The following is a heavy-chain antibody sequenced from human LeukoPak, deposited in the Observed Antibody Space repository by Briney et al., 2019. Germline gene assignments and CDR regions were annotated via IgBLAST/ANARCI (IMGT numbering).Heavy chain of an antibody. CDR2: INPNSGGT. Sequence: ASVKVSCKASGYTFTGYYMHWVRQAPGQGLEWMGWINPNSGGTNYAQKFQGRVTMTRDTSISTAYMELSRLRSDDTAVYYCAREGYYYDSSGYHYWGQGTRVTVSS. J-gene: IGHJ4*02. CDR3: AREGYYYDSSGYHY. V-gene: IGHV1-2*02. D-gene: IGHD3-22*01. CDR1: GYTFTGYY.